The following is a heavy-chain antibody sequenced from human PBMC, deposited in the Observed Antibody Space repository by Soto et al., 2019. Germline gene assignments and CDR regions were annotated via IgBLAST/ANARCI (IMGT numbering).Heavy chain of an antibody. CDR2: FDPEDGET. CDR1: GYTLTELS. J-gene: IGHJ4*02. D-gene: IGHD1-26*01. CDR3: ATGVVGATRVSALDY. V-gene: IGHV1-24*01. Sequence: ASVKVSCKVSGYTLTELSMHWVRQAPGKGPEWMGGFDPEDGETIYAQKFQGRVTMTEDTSTDTAYMELSSLRSEDTAVYYCATGVVGATRVSALDYWGQRTLVTVSS.